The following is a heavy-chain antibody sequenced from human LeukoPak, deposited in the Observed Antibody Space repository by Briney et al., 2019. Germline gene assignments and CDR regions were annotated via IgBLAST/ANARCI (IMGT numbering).Heavy chain of an antibody. V-gene: IGHV4-59*08. CDR1: GGSFSGYY. Sequence: PSETLSLTCAVYGGSFSGYYWSWIRQPPGKGLEWIGYISYSGSTNSNPSLKSRVTISLDTSKNQFSLKLSSVTAADTAVYYCAGHHPRNTVDFWGQGTLVTVSS. J-gene: IGHJ4*02. D-gene: IGHD2/OR15-2a*01. CDR2: ISYSGST. CDR3: AGHHPRNTVDF.